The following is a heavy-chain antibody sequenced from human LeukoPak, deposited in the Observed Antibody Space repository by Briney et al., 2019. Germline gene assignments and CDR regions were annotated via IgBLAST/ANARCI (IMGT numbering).Heavy chain of an antibody. V-gene: IGHV4-59*08. J-gene: IGHJ4*02. Sequence: SETLSLTCTVSGGSISSYYWSWIRQPPGKGLEWIGYIYYSGSTNYNPSLKSRVTISVDTSKNQFSLKLSPVTAADTAVYYCARLSGLPDYWGQGTLVTVSS. D-gene: IGHD3-10*01. CDR2: IYYSGST. CDR3: ARLSGLPDY. CDR1: GGSISSYY.